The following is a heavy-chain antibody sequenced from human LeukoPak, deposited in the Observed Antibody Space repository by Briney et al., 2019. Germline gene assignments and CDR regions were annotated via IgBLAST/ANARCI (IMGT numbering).Heavy chain of an antibody. CDR3: ARDRLTMVGGVNPRLLLDGMDV. V-gene: IGHV3-53*01. CDR2: IYVGGNT. D-gene: IGHD3-10*01. J-gene: IGHJ6*02. CDR1: GFTVSSNY. Sequence: GGSLTLSCAASGFTVSSNYMTWVRQAPGKGLEWVSVIYVGGNTYYTDSVKGRFTISRDNSKNALYLQMNSPRAEDTAVYYCARDRLTMVGGVNPRLLLDGMDVWGQGTTVTVSS.